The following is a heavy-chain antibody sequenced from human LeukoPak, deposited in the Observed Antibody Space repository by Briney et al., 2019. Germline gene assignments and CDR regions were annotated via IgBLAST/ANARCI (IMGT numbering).Heavy chain of an antibody. D-gene: IGHD2-2*01. CDR3: AKIFLGYCSSTSCSDY. J-gene: IGHJ4*02. Sequence: PGGSLRLSCAASGFTFSSYGMHWVRQAPGKGLEWVAFIRYDGSNKYYADSVKGRFTISRDNSKNTLYLQMNSLRAEDTAVYYCAKIFLGYCSSTSCSDYWGQGTLVTVSS. CDR2: IRYDGSNK. V-gene: IGHV3-30*02. CDR1: GFTFSSYG.